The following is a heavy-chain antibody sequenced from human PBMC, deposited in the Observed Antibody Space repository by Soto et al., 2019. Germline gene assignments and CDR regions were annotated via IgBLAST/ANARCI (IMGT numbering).Heavy chain of an antibody. J-gene: IGHJ3*02. CDR3: AKDRRNYYDSSGYYPDAFDI. V-gene: IGHV3-30*18. CDR2: ISYDGSNK. D-gene: IGHD3-22*01. CDR1: GFTFSSYG. Sequence: QVQLVESGGGVVQPGRSLRLSCAASGFTFSSYGMHWVRQVPGKGLEWVAVISYDGSNKYYADSVKGRFTISRDNSKNTLYLQMNSLRAEDTAVYYCAKDRRNYYDSSGYYPDAFDIWGQGTMVTVSS.